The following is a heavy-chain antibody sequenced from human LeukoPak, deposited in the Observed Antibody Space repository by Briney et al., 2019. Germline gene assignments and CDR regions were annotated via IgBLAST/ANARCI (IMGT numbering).Heavy chain of an antibody. V-gene: IGHV4-4*09. CDR2: IYTTGRT. J-gene: IGHJ3*02. D-gene: IGHD7-27*01. CDR1: GGSANSYY. Sequence: PSETLSLTCSVSGGSANSYYWSWIRQPPGKGLEWIGYIYTTGRTNYNPSLKSRVTISVDTSKNQFSLKLSSVTAADTAVYYCAKILGSGVWYGFDIWGQGTMVTVSS. CDR3: AKILGSGVWYGFDI.